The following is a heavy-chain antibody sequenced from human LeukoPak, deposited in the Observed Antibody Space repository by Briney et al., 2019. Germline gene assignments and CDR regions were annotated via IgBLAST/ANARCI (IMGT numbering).Heavy chain of an antibody. CDR2: IRSNAYGGTT. CDR1: GFTLNSGD. D-gene: IGHD3-22*01. CDR3: VCQVHYDTLENFDC. Sequence: PGESLRLSCTASGFTLNSGDITWVRQAPGKGPEWLSFIRSNAYGGTTFYAASVQGKFTISRDDSQGIAYLQMNSVSSEDTAVYYCVCQVHYDTLENFDCWGQGTLVTVSS. J-gene: IGHJ4*02. V-gene: IGHV3-49*04.